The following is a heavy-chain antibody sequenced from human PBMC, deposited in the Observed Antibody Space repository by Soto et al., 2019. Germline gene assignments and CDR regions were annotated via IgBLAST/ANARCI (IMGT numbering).Heavy chain of an antibody. CDR2: IYTSGST. CDR1: GGSISSYY. J-gene: IGHJ6*02. D-gene: IGHD5-12*01. Sequence: SETLSLTCTVSGGSISSYYWSWIRQPAGKGLEWIGRIYTSGSTNYNPSLKSRVTMSVDTPKNQFSLKLSSVTAADTAVYYCARDHVPIVATIIYYYGMDVWGQGTTVTVSS. CDR3: ARDHVPIVATIIYYYGMDV. V-gene: IGHV4-4*07.